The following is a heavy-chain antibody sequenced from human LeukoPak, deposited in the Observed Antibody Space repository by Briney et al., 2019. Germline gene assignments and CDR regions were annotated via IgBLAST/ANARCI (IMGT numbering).Heavy chain of an antibody. CDR1: GFTFSSYG. D-gene: IGHD3-3*01. Sequence: GGSLRLSCAASGFTFSSYGMHWGRQGPGKGLEWGSYIRSTGSSTAYADSVKGRFAISRDNAKNSLYLQMNGLRVEDTAVYYCARVYYASWSGQPLSQHWLDPWGQGTLVTVSS. J-gene: IGHJ5*02. CDR3: ARVYYASWSGQPLSQHWLDP. CDR2: IRSTGSST. V-gene: IGHV3-48*04.